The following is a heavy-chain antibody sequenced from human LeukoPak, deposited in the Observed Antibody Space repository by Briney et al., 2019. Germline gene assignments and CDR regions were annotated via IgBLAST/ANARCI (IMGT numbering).Heavy chain of an antibody. J-gene: IGHJ4*02. CDR3: AKAVEIYSSSCPGDY. Sequence: GGSLRLSCAASGFSFTSYAMNWVRQAPGKGLEWVSAISGSGRSTYSADSVRGRFTISRDNSRNTLYLQMNSLRAEDTAVYYCAKAVEIYSSSCPGDYWGQGTLVTVSS. CDR2: ISGSGRST. V-gene: IGHV3-23*01. D-gene: IGHD6-19*01. CDR1: GFSFTSYA.